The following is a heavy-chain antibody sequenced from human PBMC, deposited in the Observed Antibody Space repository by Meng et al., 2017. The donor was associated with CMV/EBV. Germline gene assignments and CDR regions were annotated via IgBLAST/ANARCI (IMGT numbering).Heavy chain of an antibody. D-gene: IGHD1-7*01. CDR1: GGSFSGYY. CDR3: ARVLKAGTRGNWFDP. V-gene: IGHV4-34*01. CDR2: INHSGST. J-gene: IGHJ5*02. Sequence: QVQLQQWGAGLFKPSETLSLTCAVYGGSFSGYYWSWIRQPPGKGLEWIGEINHSGSTNYNPSLKSRVTISVDTSKNQFSLKLSSVTAADTAVYYCARVLKAGTRGNWFDPWGQGTLVTVSS.